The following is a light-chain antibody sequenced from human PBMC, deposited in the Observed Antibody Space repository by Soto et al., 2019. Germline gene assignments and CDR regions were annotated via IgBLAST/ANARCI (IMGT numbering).Light chain of an antibody. CDR1: ERITY. J-gene: IGKJ4*01. CDR2: GAS. Sequence: EIVMTQSPATLSVSPGEGATLSCRASERITYLAWYQQKPGQAPRLLIYGASTRATGVPASFSGSGSGTEFTLTISSLESEDCGVYYCQQYSKWPLTFGGGTKVEIK. CDR3: QQYSKWPLT. V-gene: IGKV3-15*01.